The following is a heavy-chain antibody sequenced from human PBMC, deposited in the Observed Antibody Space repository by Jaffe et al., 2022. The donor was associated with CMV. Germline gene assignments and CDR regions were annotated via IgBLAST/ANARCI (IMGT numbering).Heavy chain of an antibody. CDR2: ISSSSSYI. CDR3: ARAYCGGDCYRLNWFDP. J-gene: IGHJ5*02. D-gene: IGHD2-21*02. CDR1: GFTFSSYS. Sequence: EVQLVESGGGLVKPGGSLRLSCAASGFTFSSYSMNWVRQAPGKGLEWVSSISSSSSYIYYADSVKGRFTISRDNAKNSLYLQMNSLRAEDTAVYYCARAYCGGDCYRLNWFDPWGQGTLVTVSS. V-gene: IGHV3-21*01.